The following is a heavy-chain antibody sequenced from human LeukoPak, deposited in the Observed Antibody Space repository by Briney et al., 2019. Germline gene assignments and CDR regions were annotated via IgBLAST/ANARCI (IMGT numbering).Heavy chain of an antibody. CDR3: AREKPPGPDAFDI. Sequence: EASVKVCCKASGYTFTGYYMHWVRQAPGQGLEWMGRINPNSGGTNYAQKFQGRVTMTRDTSISTAYMELSRLRSDDTAVYYCAREKPPGPDAFDIWGQGTMVTVSS. J-gene: IGHJ3*02. CDR1: GYTFTGYY. V-gene: IGHV1-2*06. CDR2: INPNSGGT.